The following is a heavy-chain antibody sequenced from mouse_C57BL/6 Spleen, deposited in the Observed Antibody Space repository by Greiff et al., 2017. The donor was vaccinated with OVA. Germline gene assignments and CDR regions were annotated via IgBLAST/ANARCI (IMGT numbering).Heavy chain of an antibody. V-gene: IGHV1-42*01. J-gene: IGHJ3*01. CDR1: GYSFTGYY. CDR3: ARGDDGYYAY. Sequence: VQLQQSGPELVKPGASVKISCKASGYSFTGYYMNWVKQSPEKSLEWIGEINPSTGGTTYNQKFKAKATLTVDKSSSTAYMQLKSLTSEDSAVYYCARGDDGYYAYWGQGTLVTVSA. D-gene: IGHD2-3*01. CDR2: INPSTGGT.